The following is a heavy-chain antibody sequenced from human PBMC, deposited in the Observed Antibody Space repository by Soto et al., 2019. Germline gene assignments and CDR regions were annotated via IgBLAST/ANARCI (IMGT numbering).Heavy chain of an antibody. J-gene: IGHJ4*02. CDR2: ISYDEIDK. V-gene: IGHV3-30*04. CDR1: GFTFSNYT. CDR3: AGRSGSSEY. D-gene: IGHD3-10*01. Sequence: PGGSLRLSCAASGFTFSNYTMHWVRQAPGKGLEWVALISYDEIDKYFADAVKGRFTISRDNSKNTLYLQMDSLRAEDTAVYYCAGRSGSSEYWGRGTLVTVSS.